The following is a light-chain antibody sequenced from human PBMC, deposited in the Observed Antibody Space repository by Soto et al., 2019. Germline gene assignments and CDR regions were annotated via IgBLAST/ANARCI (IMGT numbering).Light chain of an antibody. V-gene: IGKV1-6*01. Sequence: IQLTQSPSSVSSSVGYRVTISYLASQDIGSWFAWYQQKPGKPPKVLIYGASNLQSGVPPRFSGSGSGTDFTLAISSLQPEDSATYYCLQDINYPWTFGQGTKVDI. CDR3: LQDINYPWT. J-gene: IGKJ1*01. CDR2: GAS. CDR1: QDIGSW.